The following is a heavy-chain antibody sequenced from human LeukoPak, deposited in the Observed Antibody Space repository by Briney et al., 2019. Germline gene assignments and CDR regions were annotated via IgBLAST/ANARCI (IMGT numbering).Heavy chain of an antibody. CDR3: ARFLQGYSSGVDAFDI. Sequence: SETLSLTCTVSGGSISRYYWSWIRQPPGKGLEWIGYIYCSGSTNYNPSLKSRVTISVDTSKNQFSLKLSSVTAADTAVYYCARFLQGYSSGVDAFDIWGQGTMVTVSS. D-gene: IGHD6-19*01. CDR1: GGSISRYY. V-gene: IGHV4-59*01. CDR2: IYCSGST. J-gene: IGHJ3*02.